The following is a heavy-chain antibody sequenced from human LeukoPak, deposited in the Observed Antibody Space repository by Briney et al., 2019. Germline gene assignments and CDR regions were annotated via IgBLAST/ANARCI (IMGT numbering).Heavy chain of an antibody. V-gene: IGHV3-23*01. J-gene: IGHJ4*02. Sequence: GGSLRLSCAASGFTVSSNYMSWIRQAPGKGLEWVSDISGSGGSTYYADSVKGRFAISRDNSKNTLYLQMNSLRAEDTAVYYCAKDASTAWDGNFDHWGQGTLVTVSS. CDR3: AKDASTAWDGNFDH. D-gene: IGHD1-26*01. CDR1: GFTVSSNY. CDR2: ISGSGGST.